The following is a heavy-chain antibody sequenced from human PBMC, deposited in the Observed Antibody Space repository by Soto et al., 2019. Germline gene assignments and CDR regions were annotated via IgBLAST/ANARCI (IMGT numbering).Heavy chain of an antibody. CDR1: VFIFISDS. J-gene: IGHJ6*02. D-gene: IGHD5-12*01. Sequence: GTLRPSCAASVFIFISDSMNWVRQAPGKGLEWVSSISSSSSYIYFADSLKGRFTISRDNAKNSLYLQMNSLRAEDTAVYYCAREHVDFETRMDVWGQGSTGTVS. CDR3: AREHVDFETRMDV. CDR2: ISSSSSYI. V-gene: IGHV3-21*01.